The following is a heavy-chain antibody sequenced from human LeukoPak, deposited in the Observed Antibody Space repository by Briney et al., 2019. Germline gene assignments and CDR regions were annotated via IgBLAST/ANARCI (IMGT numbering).Heavy chain of an antibody. Sequence: PGGSLRLSCEASGFSFSNYFMSWIRQAPGKGLEWVSYITNSGRSTNHADAVKGRFTISRDNAKKSVYLDMTDLRVEDTAVYYCARGASGNYHVFDSWGQGTLVTVSS. CDR1: GFSFSNYF. CDR3: ARGASGNYHVFDS. J-gene: IGHJ4*02. D-gene: IGHD1-26*01. V-gene: IGHV3-11*04. CDR2: ITNSGRST.